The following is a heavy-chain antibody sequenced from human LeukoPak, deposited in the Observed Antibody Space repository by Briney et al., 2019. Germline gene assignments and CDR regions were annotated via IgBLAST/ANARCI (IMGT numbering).Heavy chain of an antibody. CDR2: INHSGST. Sequence: PSETLSLTCAVYGGSFSGYYWSWIRQPPGKGLEWIGEINHSGSTNYNPSLKSRVTISVDTSKNQLSLKLSSVTAADTAVYYCARAPYCGGDCYALFDYWGQGTLVTVSS. CDR3: ARAPYCGGDCYALFDY. D-gene: IGHD2-21*01. V-gene: IGHV4-34*01. J-gene: IGHJ4*02. CDR1: GGSFSGYY.